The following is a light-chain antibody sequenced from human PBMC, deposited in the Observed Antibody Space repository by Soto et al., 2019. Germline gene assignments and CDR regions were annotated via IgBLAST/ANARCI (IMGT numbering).Light chain of an antibody. V-gene: IGKV1-5*03. CDR1: QSISSW. CDR3: QQYNSYRT. J-gene: IGKJ1*01. CDR2: KAS. Sequence: DIQMTQSPSTLSASVGDRVTITCRASQSISSWLAWYQQKPGTAPKLLIYKASSLESGVPSRFSGSGSGTEFTLTSSSLQPDDFASYYCQQYNSYRTFGQGTKVEIK.